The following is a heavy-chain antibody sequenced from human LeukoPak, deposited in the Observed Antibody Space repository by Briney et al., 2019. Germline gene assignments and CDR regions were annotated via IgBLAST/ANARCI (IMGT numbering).Heavy chain of an antibody. V-gene: IGHV3-73*01. CDR2: IRSKTNNYAT. J-gene: IGHJ3*02. CDR3: TRVYSSAYGSFDI. D-gene: IGHD6-19*01. Sequence: GGSLRLSYTASGLTFSGSDMHWVRQASGKGLEWVGRIRSKTNNYATAYAASVRGRFTISRDDSKNTAYLQMNSLKTKGTAIYYCTRVYSSAYGSFDIWGQGTMVTVSS. CDR1: GLTFSGSD.